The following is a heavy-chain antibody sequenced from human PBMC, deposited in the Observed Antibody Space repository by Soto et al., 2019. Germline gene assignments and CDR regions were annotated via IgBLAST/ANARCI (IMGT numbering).Heavy chain of an antibody. J-gene: IGHJ4*02. CDR2: ISAYNGNT. D-gene: IGHD3-10*01. CDR1: GYTFTSYG. CDR3: ARAKRRYGSGRPADY. Sequence: ASVKVSCKASGYTFTSYGISWVRQAPGQGLEWMGWISAYNGNTKYAQKLQGRDTMNTDTSTSTTYIELRSLSSDDTAVYYCARAKRRYGSGRPADYWGQGTLVTVSS. V-gene: IGHV1-18*01.